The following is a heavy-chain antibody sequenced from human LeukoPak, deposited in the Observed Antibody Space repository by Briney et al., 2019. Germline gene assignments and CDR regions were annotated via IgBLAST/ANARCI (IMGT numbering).Heavy chain of an antibody. J-gene: IGHJ4*02. CDR3: ARFISGIAVPRGAFDY. V-gene: IGHV1-46*01. Sequence: ASVKVSCKASGYTFTSYYMHWVRQAPGQGLEWMGIINPSGGSTSYAQKFQGRVTMTRDTSTSTVYMELSSLRSEDTAVYYCARFISGIAVPRGAFDYWGQGTLVTVSS. CDR2: INPSGGST. D-gene: IGHD6-19*01. CDR1: GYTFTSYY.